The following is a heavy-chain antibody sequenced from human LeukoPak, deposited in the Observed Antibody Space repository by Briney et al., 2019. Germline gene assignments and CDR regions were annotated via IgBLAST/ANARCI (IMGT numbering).Heavy chain of an antibody. CDR1: GGSFSGYY. Sequence: SETLSLTCAVYGGSFSGYYGSWIRQPPGKGLEWIGEINHSGSTNYNPSLKSRVTISVDTSENQFSLKLSSVTAADTAVYYCARSLVVIPYYYYGMDVWGQGTTVTVSS. V-gene: IGHV4-34*01. CDR3: ARSLVVIPYYYYGMDV. CDR2: INHSGST. J-gene: IGHJ6*02. D-gene: IGHD3-22*01.